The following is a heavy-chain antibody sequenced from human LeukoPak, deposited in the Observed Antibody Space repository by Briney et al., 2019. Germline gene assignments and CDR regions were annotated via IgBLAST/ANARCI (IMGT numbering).Heavy chain of an antibody. CDR3: ARDGRDYYDSSGYYYNPFDY. J-gene: IGHJ4*02. V-gene: IGHV3-30*03. D-gene: IGHD3-22*01. CDR2: ISYDGSNK. Sequence: GRSLRLSCAASGFTFSSYGMHWVRQAPGKGLEWVAVISYDGSNKYYADSVKGRFTISRDNSKNTLYLQMNSLRAEDTAVYYCARDGRDYYDSSGYYYNPFDYWGQGTLVTVSS. CDR1: GFTFSSYG.